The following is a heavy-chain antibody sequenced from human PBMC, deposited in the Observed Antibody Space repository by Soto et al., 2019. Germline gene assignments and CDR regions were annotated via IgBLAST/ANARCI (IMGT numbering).Heavy chain of an antibody. V-gene: IGHV3-30*18. Sequence: GGSLRLSCAASGFTFSNYGIHWVRQAPGKGLEWVAVTSYDGSNKYYADYVKGRFTTSRDNSKNTLYLQMNSLRAEDTVVYYWAKEVQKYYSYGLDVWGQGTRVTVSS. D-gene: IGHD1-1*01. CDR2: TSYDGSNK. CDR1: GFTFSNYG. CDR3: AKEVQKYYSYGLDV. J-gene: IGHJ6*02.